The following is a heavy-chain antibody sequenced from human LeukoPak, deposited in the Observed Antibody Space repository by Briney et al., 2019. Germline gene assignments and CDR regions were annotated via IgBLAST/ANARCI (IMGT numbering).Heavy chain of an antibody. D-gene: IGHD3-3*01. CDR3: ARLFGPITFDY. CDR2: IYYSGST. CDR1: SGSISTSNYY. V-gene: IGHV4-39*01. J-gene: IGHJ4*02. Sequence: SETLSLTCTVSSGSISTSNYYWGWIRQPPGKGLEWIGSIYYSGSTYYNPSLKSRVTISVDTSKNQFSLKLRSVTAADTAVYYCARLFGPITFDYWGQGTLVTVSS.